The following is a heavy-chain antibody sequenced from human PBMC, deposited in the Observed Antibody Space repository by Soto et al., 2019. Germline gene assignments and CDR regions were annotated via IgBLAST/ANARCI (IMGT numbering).Heavy chain of an antibody. D-gene: IGHD6-6*01. Sequence: PSETLSLTCTVSGGSISSDDYYWSWIRQHPGKGLEWIGYIYYSGSTYYNPSLKSRVTISVDTSKNQFSLKLSSVTAADTAVYYCARESRDSSSTFDYWGQGTLVTVSS. CDR2: IYYSGST. V-gene: IGHV4-31*03. CDR1: GGSISSDDYY. CDR3: ARESRDSSSTFDY. J-gene: IGHJ4*02.